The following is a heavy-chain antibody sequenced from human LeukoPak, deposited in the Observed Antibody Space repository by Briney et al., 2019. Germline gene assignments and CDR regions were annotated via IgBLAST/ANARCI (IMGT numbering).Heavy chain of an antibody. CDR2: MYASGST. CDR3: ARGPPDCSSTSCYAFDAFDI. CDR1: GGSISITSYY. V-gene: IGHV4-39*07. J-gene: IGHJ3*02. Sequence: SETLSLTCTVSGGSISITSYYWGWIRQPPGNGLEWIGSMYASGSTYYNPSLKWRFTISVDTSKNQFFMKLSSVTAADTAVYSCARGPPDCSSTSCYAFDAFDIWGQGTMVTVSS. D-gene: IGHD2-2*01.